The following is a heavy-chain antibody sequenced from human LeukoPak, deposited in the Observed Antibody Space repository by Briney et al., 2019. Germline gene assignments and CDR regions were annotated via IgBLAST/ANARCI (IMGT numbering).Heavy chain of an antibody. V-gene: IGHV4-4*07. Sequence: SETLSLTCTVSGGSISSYYWSWIRQPAGKGLEWIGRIYTSGSTNYNPSLKSRVTISVDTSKNQFSLKLSSVTAADTAVYYCARDRVEMATISRNWYFDLWGRGTLVTVSS. CDR2: IYTSGST. J-gene: IGHJ2*01. D-gene: IGHD5-24*01. CDR1: GGSISSYY. CDR3: ARDRVEMATISRNWYFDL.